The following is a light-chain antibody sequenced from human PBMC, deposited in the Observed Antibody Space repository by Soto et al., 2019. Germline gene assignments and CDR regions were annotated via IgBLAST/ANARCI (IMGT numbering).Light chain of an antibody. J-gene: IGLJ2*01. CDR2: EVS. V-gene: IGLV2-14*01. CDR1: SSDVGAYNY. CDR3: ISFTTSSTLV. Sequence: QSVLTQPASVSGSPGQSITISCTGTSSDVGAYNYVSWYQQHPGKAPKLMICEVSNRPSGVSNRFSGSKSGNTASLTISGLQPEDEADYYCISFTTSSTLVFGGGTKLTVL.